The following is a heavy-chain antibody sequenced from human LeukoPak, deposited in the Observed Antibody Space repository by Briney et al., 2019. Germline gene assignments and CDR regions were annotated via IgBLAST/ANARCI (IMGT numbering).Heavy chain of an antibody. CDR2: IYTSGST. J-gene: IGHJ6*03. D-gene: IGHD4-17*01. Sequence: PSQTLSLTCTVSGGSTSSYYCSCIRQPAGKGLEWIGRIYTSGSTNYNPSLKSRVTMSVDTSKNQFSLKLRSVTAADPAVYYCARVHGDYGSYYYYYYMDVWGKGTTVTV. CDR1: GGSTSSYY. CDR3: ARVHGDYGSYYYYYYMDV. V-gene: IGHV4-4*07.